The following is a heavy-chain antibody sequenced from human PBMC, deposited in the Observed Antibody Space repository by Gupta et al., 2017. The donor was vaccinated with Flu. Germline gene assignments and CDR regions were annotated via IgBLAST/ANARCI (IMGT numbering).Heavy chain of an antibody. V-gene: IGHV4-59*08. CDR3: ARHRGRDGDFDF. Sequence: QVQLLESGPGLVKPSETLSLTCDVSGGFIKDHYWSWIRQPPGEGLQWVGYIHSSGATAYSPVLQSRLTLSVDASKNQVSLKLVSMTAADTAVDAGARHRGRDGDFDFWGQGTPVTVSS. CDR1: GGFIKDHY. CDR2: IHSSGAT. J-gene: IGHJ4*02. D-gene: IGHD5-24*01.